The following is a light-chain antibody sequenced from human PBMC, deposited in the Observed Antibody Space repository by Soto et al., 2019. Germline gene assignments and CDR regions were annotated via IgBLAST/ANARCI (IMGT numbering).Light chain of an antibody. J-gene: IGLJ2*01. Sequence: QPVLTQPPSASGTPGQRVTISCSGSSSNIGSNFVYWYQQFPGTAPKLLIYRNNQRPSGVPDRFSGSKSGTSASLAISGLPSEDEADYYCSSYTSSSTLVFGGGTKLTVL. CDR2: RNN. CDR3: SSYTSSSTLV. V-gene: IGLV1-47*01. CDR1: SSNIGSNF.